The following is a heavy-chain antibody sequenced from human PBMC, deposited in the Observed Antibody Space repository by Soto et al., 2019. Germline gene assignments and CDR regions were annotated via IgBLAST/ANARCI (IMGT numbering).Heavy chain of an antibody. CDR1: GFTFDDYA. Sequence: EVQLVESGGGLVQPGRSLRLSCAASGFTFDDYAMHWVRQAPGKGLEWVSGISWNSGSIGYADSVKGRFTISRDNAKNSLELQMNSLRAEDTALYYCAKESAPNYGDYASGDIWGQGTMVTVSS. V-gene: IGHV3-9*01. CDR3: AKESAPNYGDYASGDI. CDR2: ISWNSGSI. D-gene: IGHD4-17*01. J-gene: IGHJ3*02.